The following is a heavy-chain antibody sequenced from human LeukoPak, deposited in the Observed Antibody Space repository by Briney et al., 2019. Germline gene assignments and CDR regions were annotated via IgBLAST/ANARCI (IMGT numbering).Heavy chain of an antibody. CDR2: INWNGGST. Sequence: PGGSLRLSCAASGFTFDDYAMHWVRQAPGKGLEWVSGINWNGGSTGYADSVKGRFTISRDNAKNSLYLQMNSLRAEDTALYYCARVPTTSYYYYMDVWGKGTTVTVSS. D-gene: IGHD4-17*01. CDR1: GFTFDDYA. J-gene: IGHJ6*03. V-gene: IGHV3-20*04. CDR3: ARVPTTSYYYYMDV.